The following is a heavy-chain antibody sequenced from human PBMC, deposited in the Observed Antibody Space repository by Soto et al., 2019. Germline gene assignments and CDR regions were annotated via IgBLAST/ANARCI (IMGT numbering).Heavy chain of an antibody. CDR3: ARDSIAAGGQVMVWFDP. V-gene: IGHV1-46*01. CDR2: INPSGGST. CDR1: GYTFTSYY. Sequence: ASVKVSCKASGYTFTSYYMHWVRQAPGQGLEWMGIINPSGGSTSYAQKFQGRVTMTRDTSTSTVYMELSSLRSEDTAVYYCARDSIAAGGQVMVWFDPWGQGTLVTVSS. J-gene: IGHJ5*02. D-gene: IGHD6-13*01.